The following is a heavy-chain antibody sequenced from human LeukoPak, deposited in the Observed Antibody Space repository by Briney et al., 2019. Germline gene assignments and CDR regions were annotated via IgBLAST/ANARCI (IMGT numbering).Heavy chain of an antibody. CDR2: ITTSSRYI. CDR1: GFTFSSYD. CDR3: ARDLGGYSYGSHFDY. J-gene: IGHJ4*02. D-gene: IGHD5-18*01. V-gene: IGHV3-21*01. Sequence: GGSLRLSCAASGFTFSSYDMTWVRQAPGRGLEWVSSITTSSRYIYYADSVKGRFTISRDNAKNSLYLQMNSLRAEDTAVYYCARDLGGYSYGSHFDYWGQGTLVTVSS.